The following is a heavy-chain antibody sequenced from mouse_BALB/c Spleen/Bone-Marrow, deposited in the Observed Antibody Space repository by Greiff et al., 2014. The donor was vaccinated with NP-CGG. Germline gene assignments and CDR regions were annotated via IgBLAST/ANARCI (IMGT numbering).Heavy chain of an antibody. J-gene: IGHJ4*01. CDR1: GYIFTSYR. CDR2: IYPGTGSN. V-gene: IGHV1S132*01. D-gene: IGHD2-5*01. CDR3: ARTSNPAMDY. Sequence: VQLQQSGAELVRPGASVKLSCKTSGYIFTSYRIHWIKQRSGQGLEWIARIYPGTGSNHYNEKFKGKATLTADKSSSTAYMQLSSLKSEDSAVYFCARTSNPAMDYWGQGTSVTVSS.